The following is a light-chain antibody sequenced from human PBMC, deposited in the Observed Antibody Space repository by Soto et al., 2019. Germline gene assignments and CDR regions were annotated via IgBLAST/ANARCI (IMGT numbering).Light chain of an antibody. Sequence: EIVLTQSPVTLSLSPGEGATLSCSASQTVSNNYLAWYHQKPGQAPRLLIYAASTRATGIPDRFSGSGSGTDFTLTISRLEPEDFAVFYCQQYAVSPITFGQGTRLEIK. CDR1: QTVSNNY. V-gene: IGKV3-20*01. CDR2: AAS. J-gene: IGKJ5*01. CDR3: QQYAVSPIT.